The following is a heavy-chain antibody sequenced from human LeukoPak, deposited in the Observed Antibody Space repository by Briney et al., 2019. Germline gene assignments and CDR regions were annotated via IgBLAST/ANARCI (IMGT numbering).Heavy chain of an antibody. CDR3: ARTPPVGWILKYFQH. D-gene: IGHD2-2*03. CDR2: VNDSGDT. CDR1: GGSFSGYY. V-gene: IGHV4-34*01. Sequence: SETLSLTCAVSGGSFSGYYWSWIHQPPGKGLEWIGEVNDSGDTNNNPSLKSRVTISLDSSKNQVSLKLSSVTAADTAVYYCARTPPVGWILKYFQHWGQGTLVTVSS. J-gene: IGHJ1*01.